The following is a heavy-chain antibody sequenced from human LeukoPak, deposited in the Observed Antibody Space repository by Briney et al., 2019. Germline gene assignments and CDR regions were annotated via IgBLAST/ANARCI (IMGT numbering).Heavy chain of an antibody. CDR3: ARKNGLDY. J-gene: IGHJ4*02. V-gene: IGHV3-7*01. Sequence: PGGSLRLSCAASGFTFSSCWISWVRQAPGKGLEWVANIKQDGSEKYYVDSVKGRFTISRDNAKNSLYLQMNSLRAEDTAVYYCARKNGLDYWGQGTLVTVSS. CDR1: GFTFSSCW. CDR2: IKQDGSEK.